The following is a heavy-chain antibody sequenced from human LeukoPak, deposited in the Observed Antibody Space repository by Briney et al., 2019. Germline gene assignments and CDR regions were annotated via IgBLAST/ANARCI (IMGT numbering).Heavy chain of an antibody. Sequence: GGSLRLSCAASGFTFSDYYMSWIRQAPGKGLEWVSHISTTSTNTNYADSVKGRFTISRDNAKSSLYLQMNSLRAEDTAVYYCARSGYSSSQAYGMDVWGQGTTVTVSS. D-gene: IGHD6-13*01. V-gene: IGHV3-11*03. J-gene: IGHJ6*02. CDR3: ARSGYSSSQAYGMDV. CDR1: GFTFSDYY. CDR2: ISTTSTNT.